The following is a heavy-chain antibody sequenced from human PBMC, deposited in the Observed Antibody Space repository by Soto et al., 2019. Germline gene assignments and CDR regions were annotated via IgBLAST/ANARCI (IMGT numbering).Heavy chain of an antibody. Sequence: QVQLVESGGGVVQPGRSLRLSCAASGFTFSSHAMHLVRQAPDKGLEWVAVISYDGGTKYYADSVKGRFTISRDNSKNTLYLQMNRLRDEDTTLYYCARGEDTSGLFDFWGQGTLVSVSS. CDR3: ARGEDTSGLFDF. CDR1: GFTFSSHA. J-gene: IGHJ4*02. CDR2: ISYDGGTK. D-gene: IGHD1-26*01. V-gene: IGHV3-30-3*01.